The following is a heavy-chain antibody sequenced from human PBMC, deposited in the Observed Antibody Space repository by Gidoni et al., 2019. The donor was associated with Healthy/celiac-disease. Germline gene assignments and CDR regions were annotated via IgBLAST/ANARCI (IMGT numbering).Heavy chain of an antibody. Sequence: EVQLVESGGGLVKPGGSLRLSCAASGFTFSNAWMNWVRQAPGKGLEWVGRIKSKTDGGTTDYAAPVKGRFTSSRDDSKNTLYLQMNSLKTEDTAVYYCTTDEITGTTNDAWWGQGTLVTVSS. V-gene: IGHV3-15*07. D-gene: IGHD1-20*01. CDR1: GFTFSNAW. CDR3: TTDEITGTTNDAW. CDR2: IKSKTDGGTT. J-gene: IGHJ4*02.